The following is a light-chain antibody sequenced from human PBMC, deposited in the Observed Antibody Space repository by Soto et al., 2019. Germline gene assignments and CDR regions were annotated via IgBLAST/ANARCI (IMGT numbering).Light chain of an antibody. J-gene: IGKJ1*01. Sequence: DIVLTQSPGTLSLSPGERATLSCRASQSVSSSYLAWYQQKPGQAPRLLIYDASSRATGIPDRFSGSGSGTDFTLTISRLEPEDFAVYYCQQYGSSPRTFGQGTKVDIK. CDR3: QQYGSSPRT. CDR2: DAS. V-gene: IGKV3-20*01. CDR1: QSVSSSY.